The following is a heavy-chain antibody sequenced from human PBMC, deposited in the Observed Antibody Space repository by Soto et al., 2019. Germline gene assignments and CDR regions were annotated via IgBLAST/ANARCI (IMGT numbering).Heavy chain of an antibody. CDR2: ISYHGDDK. V-gene: IGHV3-30*18. CDR3: AKVLLHNTVTTCGS. J-gene: IGHJ5*02. CDR1: GFTFSSYG. D-gene: IGHD4-17*01. Sequence: QVQLVESGGGVVQPGRSLRLSFAASGFTFSSYGMHWFRQAPGKGLEWVAVISYHGDDKYYADSEKGPFTISRDSFNSTLYLQMSSLRAEETAIYLYAKVLLHNTVTTCGSWGQGTVVTVSP.